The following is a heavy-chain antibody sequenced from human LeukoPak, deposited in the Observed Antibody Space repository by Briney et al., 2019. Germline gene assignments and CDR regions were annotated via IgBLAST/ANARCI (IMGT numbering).Heavy chain of an antibody. V-gene: IGHV4-38-2*01. CDR2: IYHSGST. J-gene: IGHJ5*02. CDR3: ASGGDPGDSSWYAWFDP. Sequence: SETLSLTCAVSGYSISSGYYWGWIRQPPGKGLEWFGIIYHSGSTYYNPSLKRRVTISVDTSKNQFSLKLSSVTAADTAVYYCASGGDPGDSSWYAWFDPWGQGTLVTVSS. CDR1: GYSISSGYY. D-gene: IGHD6-13*01.